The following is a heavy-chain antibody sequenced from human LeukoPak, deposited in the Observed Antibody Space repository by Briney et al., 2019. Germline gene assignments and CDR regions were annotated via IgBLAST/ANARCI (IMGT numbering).Heavy chain of an antibody. V-gene: IGHV1-8*01. CDR3: AKSEVRVGNPFDY. J-gene: IGHJ4*02. Sequence: ASVKVSCKASGYTFTSYDINWVRQATGQGREWIGWMNPNSGNTGYAQKFQGRVTMTRNTSINTAYMELSSLRSEDTAVYYCAKSEVRVGNPFDYWGQGTLVTVSS. CDR2: MNPNSGNT. D-gene: IGHD4-23*01. CDR1: GYTFTSYD.